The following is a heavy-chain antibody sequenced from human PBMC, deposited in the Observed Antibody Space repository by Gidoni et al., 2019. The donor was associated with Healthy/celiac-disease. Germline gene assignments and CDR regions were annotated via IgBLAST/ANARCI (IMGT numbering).Heavy chain of an antibody. J-gene: IGHJ4*02. V-gene: IGHV4-39*07. CDR1: GGSISRSSYY. Sequence: QLQLQESGPGLVKPSETLSLTCTVSGGSISRSSYYWGWIRQPPGKGLEWIGSIYYSGSTYYNPSLKSRVTISVDTSKNQFSLKLSSVTAADTAVYYCARNPYYYDSSGYYPPYYFDYWGQGTLVTVSS. CDR2: IYYSGST. D-gene: IGHD3-22*01. CDR3: ARNPYYYDSSGYYPPYYFDY.